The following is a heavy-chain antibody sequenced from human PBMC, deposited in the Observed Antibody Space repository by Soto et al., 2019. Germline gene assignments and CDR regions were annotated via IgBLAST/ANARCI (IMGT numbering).Heavy chain of an antibody. V-gene: IGHV3-23*01. D-gene: IGHD2-15*01. CDR2: VISGGGT. J-gene: IGHJ6*01. CDR1: GFTFSTYA. CDR3: AKRRGAGGLFYYYG. Sequence: AGSLRLSGAASGFTFSTYAMGWVRQARGKGLEWVSVVISGGGTHYADSVKGRFTVSRDNSKNTLSLQMNSLRADDTAGYYFAKRRGAGGLFYYYG.